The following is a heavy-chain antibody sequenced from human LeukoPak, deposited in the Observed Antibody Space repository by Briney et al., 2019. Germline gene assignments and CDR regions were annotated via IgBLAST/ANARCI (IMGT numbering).Heavy chain of an antibody. J-gene: IGHJ4*02. CDR2: ISIGGDTT. CDR1: GFTFSSHG. Sequence: GGSLRLSCAAYGFTFSSHGMCWVRQAPGRGLEWVSSISIGGDTTYSDSVKGRFTISRDNSKNTLYLQLDSLRAEDTAIYYCAKEIRPNDCWGQGTLVTVSS. V-gene: IGHV3-23*01. D-gene: IGHD4-17*01. CDR3: AKEIRPNDC.